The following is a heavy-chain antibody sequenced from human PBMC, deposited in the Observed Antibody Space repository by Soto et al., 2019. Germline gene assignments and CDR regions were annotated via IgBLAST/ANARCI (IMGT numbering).Heavy chain of an antibody. CDR3: AIMSAGAPDLLYHGMDV. D-gene: IGHD6-13*01. CDR1: GGTFSSYT. CDR2: IIPILGLA. J-gene: IGHJ6*02. V-gene: IGHV1-69*02. Sequence: QVQLVQSGAEVKKPGSSVKVSCKASGGTFSSYTVSWVRQAPGQGLEWMGRIIPILGLAYYSQKFQGRVTITADKSTVTAYMELTSLRSEDTALYYCAIMSAGAPDLLYHGMDVWGQGTTVTVSS.